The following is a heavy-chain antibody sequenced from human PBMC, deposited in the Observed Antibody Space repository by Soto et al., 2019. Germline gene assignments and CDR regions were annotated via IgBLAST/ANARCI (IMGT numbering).Heavy chain of an antibody. CDR1: DDSINSDKYY. J-gene: IGHJ4*02. Sequence: PSETLSLTCSVSDDSINSDKYYWGWIRQPPGKGLEWIGSIYYSGNAYYNPSLQTRVTIAVDKSKSQFSLKLSSVTAADTAVYYCARGGSGSYLGPDYWGQGTLVTVSS. V-gene: IGHV4-39*07. D-gene: IGHD1-26*01. CDR3: ARGGSGSYLGPDY. CDR2: IYYSGNA.